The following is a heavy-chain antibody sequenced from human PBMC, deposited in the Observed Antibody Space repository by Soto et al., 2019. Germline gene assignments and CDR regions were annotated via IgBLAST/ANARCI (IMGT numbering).Heavy chain of an antibody. J-gene: IGHJ3*02. CDR1: GGSFSGYY. V-gene: IGHV4-34*01. CDR2: INHSGST. Sequence: SETLSLTCAVYGGSFSGYYWSWIRQPPGKGLEWIGEINHSGSTNYNPSLKSRVTISVDTSKNQFSLKLSSVTAADTAVYYCARVGITMVRGALDAFDIWGQGTMVTVSS. D-gene: IGHD3-10*01. CDR3: ARVGITMVRGALDAFDI.